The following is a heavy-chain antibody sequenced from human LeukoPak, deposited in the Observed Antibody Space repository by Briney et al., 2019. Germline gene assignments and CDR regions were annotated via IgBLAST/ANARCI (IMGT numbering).Heavy chain of an antibody. V-gene: IGHV4-59*01. CDR1: GGSISSYY. CDR3: ATQPGKAAFFDY. Sequence: SETLSLTCTVSGGSISSYYWSWIRQPPGKGLEWIGYTYYSGSTNYNPSLKSRVTISVDTSKNQFSLKLSSVTAADTAVYYCATQPGKAAFFDYWGQGTLVTVSS. CDR2: TYYSGST. D-gene: IGHD2-15*01. J-gene: IGHJ4*02.